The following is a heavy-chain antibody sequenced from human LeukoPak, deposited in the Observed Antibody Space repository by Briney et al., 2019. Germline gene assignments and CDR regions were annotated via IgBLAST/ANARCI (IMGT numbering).Heavy chain of an antibody. CDR3: ARESTVVVPTTMDDASDI. J-gene: IGHJ3*02. Sequence: PGGSLRLSCAASGFTFSNYWMSWVRQAPGKGLQWVANIKQDGSEKYYVDSVKGRFTISRDNAKKSLYLEMNSLRAEDTAVYYCARESTVVVPTTMDDASDIWGQGTMVTVSS. V-gene: IGHV3-7*01. CDR2: IKQDGSEK. CDR1: GFTFSNYW. D-gene: IGHD2-2*01.